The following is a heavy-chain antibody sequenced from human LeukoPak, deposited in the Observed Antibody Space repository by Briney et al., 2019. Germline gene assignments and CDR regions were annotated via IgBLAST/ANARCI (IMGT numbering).Heavy chain of an antibody. J-gene: IGHJ4*02. D-gene: IGHD3-3*01. Sequence: SGGSLRLSCAASGFTFSSYGMHWVRQAPGKGLEWVAVISYDGSNKYYADSVKGRFTISRDSSKNTLYLQMNSLRAEDTAVYYCAKGLSTIFGIYWGQGTLVTVSS. V-gene: IGHV3-30*18. CDR2: ISYDGSNK. CDR1: GFTFSSYG. CDR3: AKGLSTIFGIY.